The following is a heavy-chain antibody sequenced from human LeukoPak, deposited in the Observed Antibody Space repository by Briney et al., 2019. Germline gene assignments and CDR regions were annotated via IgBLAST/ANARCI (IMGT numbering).Heavy chain of an antibody. V-gene: IGHV1-2*02. CDR2: INPNSGGT. Sequence: ASVKVSCKASGYTFTGYYMHWVRQAPGQGLEWMGWINPNSGGTNYAQKFQGRVTMTRDTSISTAYMELSRLRSDDTAVYYCARARGQIDCGGDCYTIGDFDYWGQGTLVTVSS. CDR3: ARARGQIDCGGDCYTIGDFDY. J-gene: IGHJ4*02. D-gene: IGHD2-21*02. CDR1: GYTFTGYY.